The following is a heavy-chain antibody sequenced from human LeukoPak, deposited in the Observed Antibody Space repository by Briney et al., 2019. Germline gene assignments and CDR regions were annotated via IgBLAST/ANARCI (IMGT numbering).Heavy chain of an antibody. D-gene: IGHD5-12*01. CDR1: GYTFTSYD. Sequence: ASVKVSCKASGYTFTSYDINWVRQATGQGLEWTGWMNPNSGNTGYAQKFQGRVTMTRNTSISTAYMELSSLRSEDTAVYYCARGGSGYDYFDYWGQGTLVTVSS. CDR2: MNPNSGNT. CDR3: ARGGSGYDYFDY. J-gene: IGHJ4*02. V-gene: IGHV1-8*01.